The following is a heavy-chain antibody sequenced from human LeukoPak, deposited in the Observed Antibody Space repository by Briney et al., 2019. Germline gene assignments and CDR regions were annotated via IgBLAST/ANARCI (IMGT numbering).Heavy chain of an antibody. V-gene: IGHV3-23*01. CDR3: AKEYSGYDFDY. J-gene: IGHJ4*02. D-gene: IGHD5-12*01. Sequence: SGGSLRLSRAASGFTLRSYVMSWVRQAPGKGLEWVAATSGSGVNSYYADSVRGRFTISRDNSQNTLYLQMDSLRAEDTALYYCAKEYSGYDFDYWGQGTLVTVSS. CDR2: TSGSGVNS. CDR1: GFTLRSYV.